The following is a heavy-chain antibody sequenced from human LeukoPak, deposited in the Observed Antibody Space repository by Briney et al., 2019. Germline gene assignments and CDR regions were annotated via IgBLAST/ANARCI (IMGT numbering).Heavy chain of an antibody. J-gene: IGHJ3*02. CDR2: INHSGST. V-gene: IGHV4-34*01. D-gene: IGHD1-1*01. CDR3: ARLRYNWNVCVFDI. Sequence: PSETLSLTCGVYDGSFSGYYWSWIRQPPGKGLEWIGEINHSGSTNYNPSLKSRVTISLDTSKNQFSLKLSSVTAADAAVYYCARLRYNWNVCVFDIWGQGTMATISS. CDR1: DGSFSGYY.